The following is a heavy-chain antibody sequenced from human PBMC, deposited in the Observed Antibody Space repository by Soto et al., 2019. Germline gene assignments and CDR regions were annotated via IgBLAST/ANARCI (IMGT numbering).Heavy chain of an antibody. CDR1: GGSISSGGCY. CDR3: VVDDSSGYYFDY. CDR2: IYYSGST. Sequence: SETLSVTCTVAGGSISSGGCYWSWIRQHPGKGLEWIGYIYYSGSTYYNPSLKSRVTISVDTSKNQFSLKLSSVTAADTAVYYCVVDDSSGYYFDYWGQGTLVTVSS. D-gene: IGHD3-22*01. J-gene: IGHJ4*02. V-gene: IGHV4-31*08.